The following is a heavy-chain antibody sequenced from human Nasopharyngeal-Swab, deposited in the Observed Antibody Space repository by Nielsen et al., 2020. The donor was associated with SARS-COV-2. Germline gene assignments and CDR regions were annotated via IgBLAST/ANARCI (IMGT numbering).Heavy chain of an antibody. J-gene: IGHJ4*02. V-gene: IGHV3-23*01. CDR2: ISGSGGST. CDR3: AKDDPGFTPDYSNYGV. CDR1: GFTFSSYA. Sequence: GESLKISCAASGFTFSSYAMSWVRQAPGKVLEWVSAISGSGGSTYYADSVKGRFTISRDNSKNTLYLQMNSLRAEDTAVYYCAKDDPGFTPDYSNYGVWGQGTLVTVSS. D-gene: IGHD4-11*01.